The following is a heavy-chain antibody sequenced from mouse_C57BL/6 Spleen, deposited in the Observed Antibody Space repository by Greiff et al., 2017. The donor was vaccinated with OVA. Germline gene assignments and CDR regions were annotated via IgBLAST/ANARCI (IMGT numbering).Heavy chain of an antibody. V-gene: IGHV2-9*01. J-gene: IGHJ1*03. Sequence: QVQLKASGPCLVAPSQCLSITCPVSGFSLPCSCVDCVRQPPGPGLELLGVIWGGGSTNYNSAPMSRLSISKDNSKSQVFLKMNSLQTDDTAMYYCAKLGSKNLHFDVWGTGTTVTVSS. CDR3: AKLGSKNLHFDV. CDR1: GFSLPCSC. CDR2: IWGGGST. D-gene: IGHD1-1*01.